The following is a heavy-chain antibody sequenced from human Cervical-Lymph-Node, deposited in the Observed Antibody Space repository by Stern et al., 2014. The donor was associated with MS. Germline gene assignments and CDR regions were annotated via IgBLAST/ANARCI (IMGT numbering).Heavy chain of an antibody. CDR1: GFTFSDYY. D-gene: IGHD6-19*01. V-gene: IGHV3-11*01. J-gene: IGHJ4*02. Sequence: VQLVESGGGLVKPGGSLRLSCAASGFTFSDYYMSWIRQAPGKGLEWVSYIRSSGSTIYYADAVKVRFTISRDNAKNSLYLQMSSLRAEDTAVYYCARDSPSWGWCFDYWGQGTLVTVSS. CDR3: ARDSPSWGWCFDY. CDR2: IRSSGSTI.